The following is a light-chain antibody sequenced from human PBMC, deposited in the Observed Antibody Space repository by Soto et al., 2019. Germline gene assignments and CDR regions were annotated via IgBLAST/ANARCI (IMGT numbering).Light chain of an antibody. CDR1: QGVSRY. CDR3: QQLNTCPVT. CDR2: AAS. V-gene: IGKV1-9*01. J-gene: IGKJ4*01. Sequence: IQLTQSPSSLSASVGDSVTITCRASQGVSRYLSWYQQEPGRAPILLISAASTLQSGVPARFSGSGSGTDFTLSITSLQPEDFATYYCQQLNTCPVTFGGGTKVEIK.